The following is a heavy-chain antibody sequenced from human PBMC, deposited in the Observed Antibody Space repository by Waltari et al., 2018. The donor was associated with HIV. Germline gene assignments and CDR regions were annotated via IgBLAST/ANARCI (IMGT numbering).Heavy chain of an antibody. J-gene: IGHJ4*02. D-gene: IGHD6-13*01. Sequence: EVQLVESGGGLVKPGGSLRLSCAASGFSFSAYNMNWVRQAPGKGLEWVSSISSGGTYIFYADSVKGRFTISRDNAQHSLYLQMNSLTADDTAVYYCASMDFVAAAEYWGQGTLVIVSS. V-gene: IGHV3-21*01. CDR1: GFSFSAYN. CDR2: ISSGGTYI. CDR3: ASMDFVAAAEY.